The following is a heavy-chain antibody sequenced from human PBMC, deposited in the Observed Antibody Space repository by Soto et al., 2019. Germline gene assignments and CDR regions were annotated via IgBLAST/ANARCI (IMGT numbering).Heavy chain of an antibody. CDR3: ALDSSSSHGGLYYYAMDV. D-gene: IGHD6-6*01. J-gene: IGHJ6*02. V-gene: IGHV4-4*02. CDR2: IYHSGST. Sequence: LSLTCAVSGGSISSSNWWSWVRQPPGKGLEWIGEIYHSGSTNYNPSLKSRVTISVDKTKNQFSLKLNSMTAADTAVYYCALDSSSSHGGLYYYAMDVWGQGTTVTVSS. CDR1: GGSISSSNW.